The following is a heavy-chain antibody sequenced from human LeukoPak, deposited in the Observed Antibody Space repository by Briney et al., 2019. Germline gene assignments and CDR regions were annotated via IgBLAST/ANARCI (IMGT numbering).Heavy chain of an antibody. CDR1: GGSFSGYY. CDR3: ARVLRWEVVVAATYGWFDP. V-gene: IGHV4-34*01. J-gene: IGHJ5*02. D-gene: IGHD2-15*01. Sequence: PSETLSLTRAVYGGSFSGYYWSWIRQPPGKGLEWIGEINHSGSTNYNPSLKSRVTISVDTSKNQFSLKLSSVTAADTAVYYCARVLRWEVVVAATYGWFDPWGQGTLVTASS. CDR2: INHSGST.